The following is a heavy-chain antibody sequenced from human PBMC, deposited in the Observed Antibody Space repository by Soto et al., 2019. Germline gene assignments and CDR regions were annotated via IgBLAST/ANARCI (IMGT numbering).Heavy chain of an antibody. Sequence: ASVQVSCKASGYTFTSYAMHWVRQAPGQRLEWMGWINAGNGNTKYSQKFQGRVTITRDTSASTAYMELSSLRSEDTAVYYCARVSGSGWSHFDYWGQGTLVTVSS. CDR2: INAGNGNT. CDR3: ARVSGSGWSHFDY. J-gene: IGHJ4*02. CDR1: GYTFTSYA. D-gene: IGHD6-19*01. V-gene: IGHV1-3*01.